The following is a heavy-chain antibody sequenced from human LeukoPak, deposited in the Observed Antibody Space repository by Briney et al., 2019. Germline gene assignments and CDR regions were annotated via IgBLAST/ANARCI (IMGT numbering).Heavy chain of an antibody. Sequence: SETLSLTCSVSGGSITRSYWSWIRQSPGRGLEWIGHIYYSGTTNYSPSLRSRVTISVDTSNKQFSLKLRSVTAADTAVYYCARSKVTYYYDAGGYYYFDYWGQGALVTVSS. V-gene: IGHV4-59*01. J-gene: IGHJ4*02. CDR1: GGSITRSY. CDR3: ARSKVTYYYDAGGYYYFDY. CDR2: IYYSGTT. D-gene: IGHD3-22*01.